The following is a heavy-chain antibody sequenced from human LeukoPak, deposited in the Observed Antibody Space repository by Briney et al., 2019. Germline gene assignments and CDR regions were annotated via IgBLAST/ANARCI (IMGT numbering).Heavy chain of an antibody. CDR1: GYTFTSYG. CDR3: ARDQPRITMIVVVIGENAFDI. D-gene: IGHD3-22*01. CDR2: ISAYNGNT. J-gene: IGHJ3*02. Sequence: ASVKVSCKASGYTFTSYGISWVRQAPGQGLEWMGWISAYNGNTNYAQKLQGRVTMTTDTSTSTAYMELRSLRSDDTAVYYCARDQPRITMIVVVIGENAFDIWGQGTMVTVSS. V-gene: IGHV1-18*01.